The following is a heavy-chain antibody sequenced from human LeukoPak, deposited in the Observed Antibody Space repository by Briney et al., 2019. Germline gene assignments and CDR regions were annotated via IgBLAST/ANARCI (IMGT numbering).Heavy chain of an antibody. J-gene: IGHJ2*01. CDR2: IYTNGST. Sequence: PSETLSLTCTVSGGSISSYYWSWIRQPAGKGLEWIGRIYTNGSTNYNPSLKSRVTMSVDTSKNQFSLKLSSVTAADTAVYYCARAFYSFDFVKIRASRDWYFDLWSRGTLVTVSS. V-gene: IGHV4-4*07. D-gene: IGHD3-3*01. CDR1: GGSISSYY. CDR3: ARAFYSFDFVKIRASRDWYFDL.